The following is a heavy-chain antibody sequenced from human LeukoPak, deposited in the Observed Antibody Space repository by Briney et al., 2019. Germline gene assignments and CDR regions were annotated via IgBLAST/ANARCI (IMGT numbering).Heavy chain of an antibody. CDR2: IYYSGST. Sequence: SETLSLTCTVSGGSISSYYWSWIRQPPGKGLEWIGYIYYSGSTNYNPSLKSRVTISVDTSKNQFSLKLSSVTAADTAVYYCARALDYYDSSGYYSFDYWGQGTLVTVSS. CDR3: ARALDYYDSSGYYSFDY. J-gene: IGHJ4*02. D-gene: IGHD3-22*01. CDR1: GGSISSYY. V-gene: IGHV4-59*01.